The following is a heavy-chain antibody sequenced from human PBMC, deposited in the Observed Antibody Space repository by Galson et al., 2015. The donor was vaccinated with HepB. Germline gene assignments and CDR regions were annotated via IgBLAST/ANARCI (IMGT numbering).Heavy chain of an antibody. CDR1: GGSISSSNW. J-gene: IGHJ4*02. CDR3: ARAVVGATWDY. V-gene: IGHV4-4*02. D-gene: IGHD1-26*01. Sequence: SETLSLTCAVSGGSISSSNWWSWVRQPPGKGLEWVGSIYYSGSPNYNPSLKSRVSISMDKSKNQFSLKLSSVTAADTAVYYCARAVVGATWDYWGQGTLVTVSS. CDR2: IYYSGSP.